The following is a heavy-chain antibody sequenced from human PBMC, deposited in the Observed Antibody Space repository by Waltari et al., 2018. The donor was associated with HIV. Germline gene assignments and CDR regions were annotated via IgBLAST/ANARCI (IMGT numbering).Heavy chain of an antibody. CDR2: IRSKAYGGTT. Sequence: EVQLVESGGGLVQPGRSLRLSCTASGFTFGDYAMSWVRQAPGKGLEWVGFIRSKAYGGTTEYAASVKGRFTISRDDSKSIAYLQMNSLKTEDTAVYYCTRRSGVRVDWGQGTLVTVSS. CDR1: GFTFGDYA. CDR3: TRRSGVRVD. V-gene: IGHV3-49*04. J-gene: IGHJ4*02. D-gene: IGHD3-10*01.